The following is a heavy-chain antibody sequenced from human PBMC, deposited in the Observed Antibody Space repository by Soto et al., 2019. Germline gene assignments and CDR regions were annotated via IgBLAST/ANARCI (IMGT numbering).Heavy chain of an antibody. CDR3: AKASSYSGSYFVDY. D-gene: IGHD1-26*01. Sequence: GGSLRLSCAASGFTFSSYAMSWVRQAPGKGLEWVSAISGSGGSTYYADSVKGRFTISRDNSKNTLYLQMNSLRAEDTAVYYCAKASSYSGSYFVDYWGQGTLVTVSS. CDR2: ISGSGGST. CDR1: GFTFSSYA. V-gene: IGHV3-23*01. J-gene: IGHJ4*02.